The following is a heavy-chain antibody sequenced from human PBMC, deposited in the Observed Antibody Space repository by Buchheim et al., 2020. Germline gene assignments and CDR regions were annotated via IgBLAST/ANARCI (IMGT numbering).Heavy chain of an antibody. CDR2: IRQDGSER. CDR1: GVTFSSYW. Sequence: VQLVESGGGVVQPGGSLRLSCAASGVTFSSYWMTWVRQAPGKGLEWVAYIRQDGSERYYVDSVKGRFTISRDSAKTSLFLQMNSLTADDTAVYYCANGADVWGQGTT. CDR3: ANGADV. D-gene: IGHD4-17*01. V-gene: IGHV3-7*01. J-gene: IGHJ6*02.